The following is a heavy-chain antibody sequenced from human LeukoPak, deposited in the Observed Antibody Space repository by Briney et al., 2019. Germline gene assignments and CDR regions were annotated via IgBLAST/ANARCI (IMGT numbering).Heavy chain of an antibody. J-gene: IGHJ5*02. CDR2: IIPIFGTA. V-gene: IGHV1-69*01. CDR3: ARVGVVINYWFDP. Sequence: SVKVSCKASGGTFSSYAISWVRQAPGQGLEWMGGIIPIFGTANYAQKFQGRVTITADESTSTAYMELSSLRSEDTAVYYCARVGVVINYWFDPWGQGTLVTVSS. CDR1: GGTFSSYA. D-gene: IGHD3-3*01.